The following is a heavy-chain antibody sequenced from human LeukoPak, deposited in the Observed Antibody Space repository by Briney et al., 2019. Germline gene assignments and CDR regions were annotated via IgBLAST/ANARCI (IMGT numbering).Heavy chain of an antibody. J-gene: IGHJ4*02. D-gene: IGHD6-13*01. V-gene: IGHV4-4*07. CDR3: ARDDHSSSWYYFDY. CDR2: IYTSGST. CDR1: GGSISSYY. Sequence: PSETLSLTCTVSGGSISSYYWSWIRQPAGKGLEWIGRIYTSGSTNYNPSLKSRVTISVDTSKNQFSLKLSSVTAADTAVYYCARDDHSSSWYYFDYWGQGTLVTVSS.